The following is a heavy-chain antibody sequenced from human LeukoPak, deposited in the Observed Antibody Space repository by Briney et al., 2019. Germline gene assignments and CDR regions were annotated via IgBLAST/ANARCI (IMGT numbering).Heavy chain of an antibody. CDR2: ISGSGGST. J-gene: IGHJ4*03. Sequence: GGSLRLSCAASGFTFSSYAMSWVRKAPGQGLEWVSAISGSGGSTYYADSVKGRFTISRDNSKNTLYLQVNSLRAEDTAVYYCAKDASSSGYYYFDYWGQGTMVTVSS. D-gene: IGHD3-22*01. V-gene: IGHV3-23*01. CDR1: GFTFSSYA. CDR3: AKDASSSGYYYFDY.